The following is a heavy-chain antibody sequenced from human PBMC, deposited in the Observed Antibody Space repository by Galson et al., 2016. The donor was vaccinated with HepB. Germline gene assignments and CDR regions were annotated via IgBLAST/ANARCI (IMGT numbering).Heavy chain of an antibody. V-gene: IGHV3-7*02. Sequence: SLRLSCAASGFTFSSYWMSWVRQAPGKRLECVANINEDENKKNYVDSVKGRFTISRDNAKKSLFLEMNSLRAEDTGVYYCASSVRGSGSPPGGYWGQGTLVTVSS. CDR1: GFTFSSYW. CDR3: ASSVRGSGSPPGGY. J-gene: IGHJ4*02. D-gene: IGHD3-10*01. CDR2: INEDENKK.